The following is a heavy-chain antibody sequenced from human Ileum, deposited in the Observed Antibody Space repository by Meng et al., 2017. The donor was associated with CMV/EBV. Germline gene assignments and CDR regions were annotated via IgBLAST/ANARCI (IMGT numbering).Heavy chain of an antibody. Sequence: FSLNRGVSVCWIHQPTGKALEWLTAVFWDDDKRYSSSMKSRLSIIKDNSNNQVFLTMTNVDPVDTASYYCARTTKARTSYYDTFDYWGQGTLVTVSS. CDR1: FSLNRGVS. V-gene: IGHV2-5*02. J-gene: IGHJ4*02. CDR2: VFWDDDK. D-gene: IGHD3-22*01. CDR3: ARTTKARTSYYDTFDY.